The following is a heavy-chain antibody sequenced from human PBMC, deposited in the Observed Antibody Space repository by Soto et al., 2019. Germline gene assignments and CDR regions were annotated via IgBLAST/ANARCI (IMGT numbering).Heavy chain of an antibody. D-gene: IGHD3-10*01. J-gene: IGHJ4*02. CDR2: ISWNSGSI. V-gene: IGHV3-9*01. Sequence: EVQLVESGGGLVQPGRSLRLSCAASGFTFDDYAMHWVRQAPGKGLEWVSGISWNSGSIGYADSVKGRFTISRDNAKNSLYLQMNSLRAEDTALYYCATDMLRGGIDSFNYWGQGTLVTVSS. CDR1: GFTFDDYA. CDR3: ATDMLRGGIDSFNY.